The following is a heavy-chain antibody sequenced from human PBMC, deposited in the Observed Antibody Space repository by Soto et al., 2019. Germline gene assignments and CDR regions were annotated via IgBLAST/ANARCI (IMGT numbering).Heavy chain of an antibody. CDR1: GYTFATYD. J-gene: IGHJ5*01. CDR2: MNPNSGNT. CDR3: ARSDGYNFNWLES. D-gene: IGHD2-21*01. V-gene: IGHV1-8*01. Sequence: QVQLVQSGAEVKTPGASVKVSCKASGYTFATYDINWVRQAPGQGLEWMGWMNPNSGNTGYAQKFQGRLTMTRDTALSVAHMELSSLRNEHTAVYYCARSDGYNFNWLESWGQGTLVTVSA.